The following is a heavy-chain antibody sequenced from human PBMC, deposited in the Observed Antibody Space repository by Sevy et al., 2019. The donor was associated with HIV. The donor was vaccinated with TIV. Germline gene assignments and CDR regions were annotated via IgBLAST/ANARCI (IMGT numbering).Heavy chain of an antibody. CDR3: VSGAYYYESRTANFDY. CDR2: IWYDGSNK. V-gene: IGHV3-33*01. CDR1: GFTFSSYG. Sequence: GGSLRLSCAASGFTFSSYGMHWVRQAPGKGLEWVALIWYDGSNKYYAYSLKGRFTISRDNSKNTLYLQMYSLGAEDTAVYYCVSGAYYYESRTANFDYWGQGTLVTVSS. D-gene: IGHD3-22*01. J-gene: IGHJ4*02.